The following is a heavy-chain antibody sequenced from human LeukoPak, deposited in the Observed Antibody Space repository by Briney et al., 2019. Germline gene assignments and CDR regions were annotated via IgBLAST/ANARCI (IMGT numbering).Heavy chain of an antibody. D-gene: IGHD5-24*01. J-gene: IGHJ3*02. CDR2: ISGSGGST. CDR3: AKLREMVLDNEAFDI. CDR1: GFTFSSHA. Sequence: PGGSLRLSCAASGFTFSSHAMSWVRQAPGKGLEWVSAISGSGGSTYYADSVKGRFTISRDNSKNTQYLQMNSLRAEDTAVYYCAKLREMVLDNEAFDIWGQGTRVTVSS. V-gene: IGHV3-23*01.